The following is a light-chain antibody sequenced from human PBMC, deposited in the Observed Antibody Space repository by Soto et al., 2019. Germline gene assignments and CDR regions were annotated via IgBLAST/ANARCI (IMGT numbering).Light chain of an antibody. CDR2: GAS. CDR1: QSVSSSY. Sequence: EIVLTQSPGTLSLSPGERATLSCRASQSVSSSYLARYQQKPGQAPRLLIYGASSRATGIPDRFSGSGSGTDFTLTISRLEPEDFAVYYCQQYGSSITFGQGTRLEI. V-gene: IGKV3-20*01. J-gene: IGKJ5*01. CDR3: QQYGSSIT.